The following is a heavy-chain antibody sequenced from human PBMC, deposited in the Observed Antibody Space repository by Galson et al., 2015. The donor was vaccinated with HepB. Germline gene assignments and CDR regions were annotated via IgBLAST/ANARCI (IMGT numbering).Heavy chain of an antibody. Sequence: PALVKPTQTLTLTCTFSGFSLSTSGMCVSWIRQPPGKALEWLALIDWDDDKYYSTSLKTRLTISKDTSKNQVVLTMTNMDPVDTATYYCARGFFGVVTGNWFDPWGQGTLVTVSS. D-gene: IGHD3-3*01. CDR1: GFSLSTSGMC. V-gene: IGHV2-70*01. J-gene: IGHJ5*02. CDR2: IDWDDDK. CDR3: ARGFFGVVTGNWFDP.